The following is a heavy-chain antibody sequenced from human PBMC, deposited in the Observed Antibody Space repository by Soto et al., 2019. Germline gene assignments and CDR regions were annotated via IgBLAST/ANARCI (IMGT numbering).Heavy chain of an antibody. Sequence: ASVKVSCKASGYTFTSYGISWVRQAPGQGLERMGWISAYNGNTNYAQKLQGRVTMTTDTSTSTAYMELRSLRSDDTAVYYCARYRKRPYYDILTGYSDYFDYWGQGTLVTVSS. V-gene: IGHV1-18*01. CDR2: ISAYNGNT. CDR3: ARYRKRPYYDILTGYSDYFDY. CDR1: GYTFTSYG. D-gene: IGHD3-9*01. J-gene: IGHJ4*02.